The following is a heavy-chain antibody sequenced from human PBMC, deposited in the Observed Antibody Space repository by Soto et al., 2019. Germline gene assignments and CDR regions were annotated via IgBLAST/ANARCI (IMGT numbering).Heavy chain of an antibody. Sequence: EVQLLESGGGLVQPGGSLRLSCAASGFTFSSYAMSWVRQAPGKGLEWVSAISGSGGSTYYADSVKGRFTISRDNSKNTQYLQMNSLSAEDAAVYYCAKDNGYSSSWFEFDYWGQGTLVTVSS. D-gene: IGHD6-13*01. CDR2: ISGSGGST. J-gene: IGHJ4*02. CDR3: AKDNGYSSSWFEFDY. V-gene: IGHV3-23*01. CDR1: GFTFSSYA.